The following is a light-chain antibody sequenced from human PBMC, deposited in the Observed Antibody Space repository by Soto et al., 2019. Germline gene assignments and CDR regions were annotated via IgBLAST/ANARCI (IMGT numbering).Light chain of an antibody. Sequence: QSALTQPASVSGSPGQSITISCTGTSSDVGSYNLVSWYQQHPGKAPKLMIYEGSKWPSGVSNRFSGSKSGNTASLTISGLQAEDEADYYCCSYAGSSTLLFGTGTKLTVL. J-gene: IGLJ1*01. CDR1: SSDVGSYNL. CDR3: CSYAGSSTLL. CDR2: EGS. V-gene: IGLV2-23*01.